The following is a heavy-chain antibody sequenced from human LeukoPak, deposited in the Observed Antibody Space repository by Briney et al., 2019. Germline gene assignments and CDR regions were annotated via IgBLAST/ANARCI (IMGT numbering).Heavy chain of an antibody. D-gene: IGHD3-22*01. Sequence: GGSLRLSCTASGFTFRDYAMSWVRQAPGKGLEWIGFIRNKPNGETTEYAASVKGRFTISRDDSKSIAHLQMNSLKSEDTAVYYCSRFYSSGWASGAFDIWGQGTMVTVSS. CDR2: IRNKPNGETT. V-gene: IGHV3-49*04. CDR1: GFTFRDYA. J-gene: IGHJ3*02. CDR3: SRFYSSGWASGAFDI.